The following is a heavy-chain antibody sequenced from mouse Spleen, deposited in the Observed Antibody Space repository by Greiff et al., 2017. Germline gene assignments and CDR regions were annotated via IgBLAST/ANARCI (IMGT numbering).Heavy chain of an antibody. CDR3: ARGGHYGDYVDY. Sequence: EVMLVESGGGLVKPGGSLKLSCAASGFTFSSYAMSWVRQTPEKRLEWVAAINSNGGSTYYPDTVKDRFTISRDNAKNTLYLQMSSLRSEDTALYYCARGGHYGDYVDYWGQGTTLTVSS. CDR2: INSNGGST. J-gene: IGHJ2*01. CDR1: GFTFSSYA. D-gene: IGHD1-1*02. V-gene: IGHV5-6-2*01.